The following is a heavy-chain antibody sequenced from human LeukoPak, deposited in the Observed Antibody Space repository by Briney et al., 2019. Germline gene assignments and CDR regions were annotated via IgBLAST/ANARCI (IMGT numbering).Heavy chain of an antibody. CDR2: IYYSGST. CDR3: ARGSSTYSSGWIWIDY. J-gene: IGHJ4*02. V-gene: IGHV4-61*05. Sequence: SETLSLTCTVSGDSISSSSYYWGWIRQPPGKGLEWIGYIYYSGSTNYNPSLKSRVTISVDTSKNQFSLKLSSVTAADTAVYYCARGSSTYSSGWIWIDYWGQGTLVTVSS. CDR1: GDSISSSSYY. D-gene: IGHD6-19*01.